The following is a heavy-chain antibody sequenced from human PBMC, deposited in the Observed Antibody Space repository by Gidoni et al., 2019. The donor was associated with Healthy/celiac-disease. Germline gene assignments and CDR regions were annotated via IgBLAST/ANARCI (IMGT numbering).Heavy chain of an antibody. CDR1: GFTFSSYG. CDR2: IWYDGSNK. V-gene: IGHV3-33*01. J-gene: IGHJ4*02. CDR3: ARGGIAAAGTIDY. Sequence: QVQLVESGGGVVQPGRSLRLSCAASGFTFSSYGMHWVRQAPGKGREWVAVIWYDGSNKYYADSVKGRFTISRDNSKNTLYLQMNSLRAEDTAVYYCARGGIAAAGTIDYWGQGTLVTVSS. D-gene: IGHD6-13*01.